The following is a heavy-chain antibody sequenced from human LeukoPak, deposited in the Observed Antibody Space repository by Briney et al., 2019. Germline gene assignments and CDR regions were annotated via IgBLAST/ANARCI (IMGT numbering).Heavy chain of an antibody. V-gene: IGHV3-7*01. D-gene: IGHD3-3*01. J-gene: IGHJ4*02. Sequence: PGGSLGLSCAASGFTFSSYWMSWVRQAPGKGLEWVANIKQDGSEKYYVDSVKGRFTISRDNAKNSLYLQMNSLRAEDTAVYYCATGNYDFWSGYPYYFDYWGQGTLVTVSS. CDR1: GFTFSSYW. CDR2: IKQDGSEK. CDR3: ATGNYDFWSGYPYYFDY.